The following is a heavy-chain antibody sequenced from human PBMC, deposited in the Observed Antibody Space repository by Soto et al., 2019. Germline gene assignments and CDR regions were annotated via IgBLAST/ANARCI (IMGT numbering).Heavy chain of an antibody. V-gene: IGHV3-30-3*01. J-gene: IGHJ6*02. Sequence: QVQLVESGGGVVQPGRSLRLSCAASGFTFSSYAMHWVRQAPGKGLEWVAVISYDGSNKYYADSVKGRFTISRDNSKNTLYLQMNSLRAEDTTVYYCASGKGRNYYYGMDVWGQGTTVTVSS. CDR3: ASGKGRNYYYGMDV. CDR1: GFTFSSYA. CDR2: ISYDGSNK.